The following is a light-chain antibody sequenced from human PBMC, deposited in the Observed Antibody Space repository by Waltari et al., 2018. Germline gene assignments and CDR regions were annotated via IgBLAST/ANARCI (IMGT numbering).Light chain of an antibody. J-gene: IGKJ4*01. Sequence: DVVMTQTPLSLSVTPGQPASISCKSSQSLLYSDARTYLYWFLQKPGQSPQFLIYEVSSRFSGVSDWFSGSGSGTDFTLTISSLQAEDVAVYYCQQYYTTPLTFGGGTKVEIK. CDR3: QQYYTTPLT. CDR1: QSLLYSDARTY. V-gene: IGKV2-29*01. CDR2: EVS.